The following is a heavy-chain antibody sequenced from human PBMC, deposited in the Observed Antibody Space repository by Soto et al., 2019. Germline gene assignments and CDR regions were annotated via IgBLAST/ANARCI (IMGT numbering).Heavy chain of an antibody. D-gene: IGHD6-19*01. V-gene: IGHV4-34*01. J-gene: IGHJ4*02. CDR3: ARAHSSGWYFEY. Sequence: SETLSLTCAVYGGSFNGYYWSWIRQPPGKGLEWIGKINHSGSTNYNPSLKSRVTISADRSKNQFSLKLSSVTAADTAVYYCARAHSSGWYFEYWGQGTPVTVSS. CDR2: INHSGST. CDR1: GGSFNGYY.